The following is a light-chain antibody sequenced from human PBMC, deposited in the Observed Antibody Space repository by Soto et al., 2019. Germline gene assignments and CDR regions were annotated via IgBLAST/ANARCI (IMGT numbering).Light chain of an antibody. CDR3: QHYNSYSEA. J-gene: IGKJ1*01. V-gene: IGKV1-27*01. Sequence: DIQMTQSPSSLSASVGDRVTITCRASQGIANYLAWYQQKPGKGPKLLIYAAATLQSGVPSRFSGSGSGTEFTLTISSLQPDDFATYYCQHYNSYSEAFGQGTKVELK. CDR2: AAA. CDR1: QGIANY.